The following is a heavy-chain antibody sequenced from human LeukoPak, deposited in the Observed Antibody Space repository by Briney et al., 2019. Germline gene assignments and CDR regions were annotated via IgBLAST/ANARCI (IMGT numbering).Heavy chain of an antibody. D-gene: IGHD5-18*01. CDR3: AREGQPDAFDL. CDR1: GFTFSSYG. Sequence: PGRSLRLSCAASGFTFSSYGMHWVRQAPGKGLEWVAVIWYDGSNKYYADSVKGRFTISRDNSKNTLYLQMNSLRAEDTAVYYCAREGQPDAFDLWGQGTMVTVSS. J-gene: IGHJ3*01. CDR2: IWYDGSNK. V-gene: IGHV3-33*01.